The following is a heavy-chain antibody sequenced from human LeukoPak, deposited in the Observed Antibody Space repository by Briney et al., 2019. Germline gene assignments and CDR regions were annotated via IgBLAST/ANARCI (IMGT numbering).Heavy chain of an antibody. D-gene: IGHD3-22*01. Sequence: GGSPRLSCAASGFTVNSNYMSWVRQAPGKGLEWVSVIYSGGSTYYADSVKGRFTISRDNSKNTLYVQMNSLRAEDTAVYYCARDRYYDSSGYYYSDYWGQGTLVTVSS. CDR1: GFTVNSNY. V-gene: IGHV3-53*01. J-gene: IGHJ4*02. CDR3: ARDRYYDSSGYYYSDY. CDR2: IYSGGST.